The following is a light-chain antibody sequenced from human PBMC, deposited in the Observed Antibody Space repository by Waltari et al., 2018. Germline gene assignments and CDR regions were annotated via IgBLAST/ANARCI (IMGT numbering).Light chain of an antibody. Sequence: EIVLTQSPATLSLSPGERATLSCRASQSVSTYLAWYQQKPGQAPRLLIYDASNRATGIPAMFSCSGSGTDFTLTISSLEPEDFAVYYCQQRSNWPPWTFGQGTKVEIK. CDR3: QQRSNWPPWT. CDR2: DAS. V-gene: IGKV3-11*01. CDR1: QSVSTY. J-gene: IGKJ1*01.